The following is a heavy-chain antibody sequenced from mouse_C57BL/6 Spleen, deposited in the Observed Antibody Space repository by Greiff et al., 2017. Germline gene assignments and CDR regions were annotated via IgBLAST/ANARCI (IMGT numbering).Heavy chain of an antibody. CDR2: IYPGDGDT. J-gene: IGHJ4*01. CDR3: ARRGNFSMDY. V-gene: IGHV1-80*01. Sequence: QVHLQQSGAELVKPGASVKISCKASGYAFRSSWMNWVHQRPGKGLEWIGQIYPGDGDTHYTGKFKGKDAMTADKSSSTAYMQLSRLTSEASEVYVCARRGNFSMDYWGQGTSVTVSS. CDR1: GYAFRSSW. D-gene: IGHD2-1*01.